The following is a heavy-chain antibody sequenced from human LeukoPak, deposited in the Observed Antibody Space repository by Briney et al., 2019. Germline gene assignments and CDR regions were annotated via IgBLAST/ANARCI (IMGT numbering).Heavy chain of an antibody. J-gene: IGHJ6*02. CDR2: ISYDGSNK. CDR1: GFTFSSYA. V-gene: IGHV3-30-3*01. D-gene: IGHD6-19*01. Sequence: GGSLRLSCAASGFTFSSYAMHWVRQAPGKGLEWVAVISYDGSNKYYADSVKGRFTISRDNSKNTLYLQMNSLRAEDTAVYYCAKTIAVAGSYYYYYYGMDVWGLGTTVTVSS. CDR3: AKTIAVAGSYYYYYYGMDV.